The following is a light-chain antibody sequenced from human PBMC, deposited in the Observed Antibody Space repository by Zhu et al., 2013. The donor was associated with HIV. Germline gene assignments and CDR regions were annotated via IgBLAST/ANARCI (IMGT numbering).Light chain of an antibody. CDR2: GAS. V-gene: IGKV3-20*01. J-gene: IGKJ4*01. CDR3: QQYGSSPLT. CDR1: QSVSSSY. Sequence: TQSPSTLSASVGDTVTITCRASQSVSSSYLAWYQQKPGQAPRLLIYGASSRATGIPDRFTGSGSGTDFTLTISRLEPEDFAVYYCQQYGSSPLTFGGGTKVEIK.